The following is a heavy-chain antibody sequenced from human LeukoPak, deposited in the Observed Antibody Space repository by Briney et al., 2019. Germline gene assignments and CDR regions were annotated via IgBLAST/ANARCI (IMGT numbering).Heavy chain of an antibody. V-gene: IGHV3-23*01. D-gene: IGHD3-16*02. CDR3: AKDIELST. CDR1: GFTFRDAA. J-gene: IGHJ3*01. Sequence: GGSLRLSCAVSGFTFRDAAMTWVRQAPGKGLGWVSLISSSGGSTHYADSVKGRFTISRDNSKNTLSLQMNSLRVEDTAIYYCAKDIELSTWGLGTMVTVSS. CDR2: ISSSGGST.